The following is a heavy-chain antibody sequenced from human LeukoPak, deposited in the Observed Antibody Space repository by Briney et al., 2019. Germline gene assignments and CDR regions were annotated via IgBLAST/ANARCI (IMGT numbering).Heavy chain of an antibody. J-gene: IGHJ4*02. Sequence: GGSLRLSCAASGFTFSSYGMHWVRQAPGKGLEWVAVISYDGSNKYYADSVKGRFTISRDNSKNTLYLQMNSLRAEDTAVYYCAKGLNDYSNYYFDYWGQGTLVTVSS. CDR3: AKGLNDYSNYYFDY. V-gene: IGHV3-30*18. CDR2: ISYDGSNK. D-gene: IGHD4-11*01. CDR1: GFTFSSYG.